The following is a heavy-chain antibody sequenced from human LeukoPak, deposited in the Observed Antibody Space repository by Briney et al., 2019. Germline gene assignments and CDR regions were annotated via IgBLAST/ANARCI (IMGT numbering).Heavy chain of an antibody. CDR2: IRYDGSNK. D-gene: IGHD5-24*01. J-gene: IGHJ4*02. V-gene: IGHV3-30*02. CDR1: GFTFSSYG. CDR3: AKDGKMATIDY. Sequence: QLGESLKISCAASGFTFSSYGKHWVRQAPGKGLEWVAFIRYDGSNKYYADSVKGRFTISRDNSKNTLYLQMNSLRAEDTAVYYCAKDGKMATIDYWGQGTLVTVSS.